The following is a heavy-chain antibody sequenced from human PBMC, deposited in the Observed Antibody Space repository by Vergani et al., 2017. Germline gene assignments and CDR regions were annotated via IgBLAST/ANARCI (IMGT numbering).Heavy chain of an antibody. J-gene: IGHJ6*02. D-gene: IGHD4-23*01. Sequence: QVQLVQSGAEVKKPGASVKVSCKASGYTFTSYDINWVRQATGQGLEWMGWMNPNSGNKGYAQKFQGRVTMTEDTSTDTAYMELSSLRSEDTAVYYCATAVPPTVDYYGMDVWGQGTTVTVSS. CDR3: ATAVPPTVDYYGMDV. CDR2: MNPNSGNK. V-gene: IGHV1-8*02. CDR1: GYTFTSYD.